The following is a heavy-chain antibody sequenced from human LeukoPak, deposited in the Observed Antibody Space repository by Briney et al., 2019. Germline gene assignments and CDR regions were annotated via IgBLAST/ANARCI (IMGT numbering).Heavy chain of an antibody. CDR1: GFTFSSYA. CDR2: ISGSCGST. J-gene: IGHJ4*02. V-gene: IGHV3-23*01. Sequence: GGSLRLSCAASGFTFSSYAMSWVRQAPGKGLEWVSAISGSCGSTYYADSVKGRFTISRDNYKNTLYLQMDSLRAEDTAVYYCAKDRALAAYDFWSGYYDYDYWGQGTLVTVSS. D-gene: IGHD3-3*01. CDR3: AKDRALAAYDFWSGYYDYDY.